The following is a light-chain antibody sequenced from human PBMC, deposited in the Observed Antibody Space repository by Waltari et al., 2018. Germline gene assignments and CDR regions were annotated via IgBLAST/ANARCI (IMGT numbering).Light chain of an antibody. CDR1: PSFGRPY. V-gene: IGKV3-20*01. CDR2: DTS. Sequence: DIVLTQSPGTLSLSPGESATLSCRASPSFGRPYLAWYQQKPGQAPRPLIYDTSSRGTGTPDRFSGSGSGTDFTLTISRLEPEDVAVYYCQQYGTSPWTFGQGTKVEIK. CDR3: QQYGTSPWT. J-gene: IGKJ1*01.